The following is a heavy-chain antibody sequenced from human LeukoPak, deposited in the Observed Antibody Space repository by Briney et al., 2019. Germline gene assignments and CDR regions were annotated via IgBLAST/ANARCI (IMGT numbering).Heavy chain of an antibody. CDR1: SGSMSSYY. V-gene: IGHV4-59*01. CDR3: ARTGDPGYNGMDV. CDR2: IYYSGSP. D-gene: IGHD7-27*01. Sequence: SETLSLTCTVSSGSMSSYYWSWIRQSPGKGLEWIGYIYYSGSPNYNPSLKTRVTISVDTSKNQFSLKLSSVTAADTAVYYCARTGDPGYNGMDVWGQGTTVTVSS. J-gene: IGHJ6*02.